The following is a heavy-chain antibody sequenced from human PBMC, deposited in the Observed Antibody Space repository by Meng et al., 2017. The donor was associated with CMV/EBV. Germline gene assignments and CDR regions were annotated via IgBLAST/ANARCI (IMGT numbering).Heavy chain of an antibody. V-gene: IGHV3-30*02. J-gene: IGHJ6*02. CDR2: LGNDGSTK. D-gene: IGHD2-2*01. CDR3: AKVSRESCYYCGIDV. CDR1: GFNFSSYD. Sequence: GESLMISCAASGFNFSSYDMHGVRQAPGRGLGWVAFLGNDGSTKYYAESVTGRFTISRDNSKITLCLQMNSLRAEDTAVYYCAKVSRESCYYCGIDVWGQGTTVTVSS.